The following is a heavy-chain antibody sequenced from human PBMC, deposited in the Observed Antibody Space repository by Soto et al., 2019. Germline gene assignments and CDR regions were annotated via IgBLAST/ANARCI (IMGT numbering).Heavy chain of an antibody. D-gene: IGHD6-13*01. Sequence: ETLSLTCTVSGGSISSYYWSWIRQPAGKGMEWIGRIHTTDGTNYNPSLKSRVTMSIDTPNNQFSLKLSSLTAADTAVYYCARALSSAAGLYFDFWGQGTLVTVSS. V-gene: IGHV4-4*07. CDR3: ARALSSAAGLYFDF. CDR1: GGSISSYY. J-gene: IGHJ4*02. CDR2: IHTTDGT.